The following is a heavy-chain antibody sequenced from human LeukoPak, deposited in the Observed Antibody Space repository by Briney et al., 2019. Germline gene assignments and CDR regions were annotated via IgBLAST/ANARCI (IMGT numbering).Heavy chain of an antibody. J-gene: IGHJ5*02. CDR1: GFTFSGYA. D-gene: IGHD6-13*01. Sequence: PGRSLRLSCAASGFTFSGYAMHWVRQAPGKGLEWVAVIAYDGSNKYYADSVKGRFTISRHNSKNTLYLQMNSLRAEDTAVYYCASVHFDFPYSSSWYTGNWFDPWGQGPLVTVSS. CDR2: IAYDGSNK. CDR3: ASVHFDFPYSSSWYTGNWFDP. V-gene: IGHV3-30*04.